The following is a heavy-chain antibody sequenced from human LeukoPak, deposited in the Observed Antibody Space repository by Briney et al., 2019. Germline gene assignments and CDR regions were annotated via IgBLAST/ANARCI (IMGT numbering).Heavy chain of an antibody. V-gene: IGHV3-73*01. Sequence: GGSLKLSCATSGFTFSGPAMHWVRQASGKGLEWVGRIRSKANSYATTYAASVKGRFTISRDDSKNTAYLQMNSLKTEDTAVYYCTRNNDSAPDYWGQGTLVTVSS. CDR1: GFTFSGPA. D-gene: IGHD3-16*01. CDR3: TRNNDSAPDY. J-gene: IGHJ4*02. CDR2: IRSKANSYAT.